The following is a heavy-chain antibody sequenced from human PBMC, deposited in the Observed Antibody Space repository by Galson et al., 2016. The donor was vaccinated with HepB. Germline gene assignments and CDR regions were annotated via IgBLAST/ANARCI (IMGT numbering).Heavy chain of an antibody. Sequence: TLSLTCSVSGGSIGSGSHFWSWVRQRAGKGLEWIGRVYSNGATNYNPSLESRVTTSVDVSKNQVYLSLTSVTAADTALYFCAREILSFNWFDLWGQGTLATVSS. V-gene: IGHV4-61*02. CDR1: GGSIGSGSHF. CDR2: VYSNGAT. D-gene: IGHD2-15*01. J-gene: IGHJ5*02. CDR3: AREILSFNWFDL.